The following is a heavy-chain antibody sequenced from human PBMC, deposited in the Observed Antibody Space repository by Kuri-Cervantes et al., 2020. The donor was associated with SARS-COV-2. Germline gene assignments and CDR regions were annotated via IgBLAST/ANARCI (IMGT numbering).Heavy chain of an antibody. CDR3: ARDWAYVDPGYFDY. CDR2: INVNNRAT. V-gene: IGHV1-2*02. CDR1: GYSFTSYY. D-gene: IGHD3-10*01. J-gene: IGHJ4*02. Sequence: ASVKVSCKASGYSFTSYYINWVRQAPGQGLEWMGWINVNNRATSYAQKFQGRVTMTRETSISTAYMELSRLRSDDTAVYYCARDWAYVDPGYFDYWGQGTLVTVSS.